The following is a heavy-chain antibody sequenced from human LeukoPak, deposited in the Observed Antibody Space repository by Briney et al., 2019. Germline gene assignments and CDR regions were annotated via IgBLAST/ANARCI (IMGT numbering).Heavy chain of an antibody. V-gene: IGHV4-59*11. CDR1: GDSISSHY. CDR3: ARDYSSGYYYGLGWFDP. J-gene: IGHJ5*02. Sequence: SETLSLTCTVSGDSISSHYWSWIRQPPGKGLEWVGDISYSGSTNYNSSLKSRVTISVDTSKNQFSLKLSSVTAADTAVYYCARDYSSGYYYGLGWFDPWGQGTLVTVSS. CDR2: ISYSGST. D-gene: IGHD3-22*01.